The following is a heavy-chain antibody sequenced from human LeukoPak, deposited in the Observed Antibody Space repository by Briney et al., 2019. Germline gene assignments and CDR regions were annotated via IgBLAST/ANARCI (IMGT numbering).Heavy chain of an antibody. J-gene: IGHJ4*02. CDR3: VLSGRFTMVRGGIRGLDY. D-gene: IGHD3-10*01. Sequence: GASVKVSCKASGYTFTGYYIHWVRQAPGQGLEWMGWINPNSGVPNYTQKLQGRGTITRDTSISTAYTELSRLRSDDTAVCYCVLSGRFTMVRGGIRGLDYWGQGTLVTVSP. V-gene: IGHV1-2*02. CDR1: GYTFTGYY. CDR2: INPNSGVP.